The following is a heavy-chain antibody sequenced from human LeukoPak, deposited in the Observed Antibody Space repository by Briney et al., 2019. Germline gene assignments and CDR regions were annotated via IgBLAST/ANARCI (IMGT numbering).Heavy chain of an antibody. Sequence: GGSLRLSCAASGFTFSSYWMSWVRQAPGKGLEWVANIKQDGSEKYEVDSVKGRFTISRDNAKNSLYLQMNSLRAEDTAVYYCARVPGSSSWYLLYYYYSYMDVWGKGTTVTVSS. CDR3: ARVPGSSSWYLLYYYYSYMDV. V-gene: IGHV3-7*01. CDR1: GFTFSSYW. CDR2: IKQDGSEK. J-gene: IGHJ6*03. D-gene: IGHD6-13*01.